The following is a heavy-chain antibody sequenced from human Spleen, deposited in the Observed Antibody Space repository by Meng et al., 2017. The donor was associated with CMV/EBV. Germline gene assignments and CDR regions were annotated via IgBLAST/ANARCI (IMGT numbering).Heavy chain of an antibody. CDR1: GFTFGHYA. Sequence: GESLKISCTGSGFTFGHYAINWVRQAPGKGLEWEGFIKSKVYGGTTKYAATVKGRFSISRDDSKSIAYLQMNSLKTEDTAVYFCTRDRRSYSDYWGQGTLVTVSS. CDR3: TRDRRSYSDY. CDR2: IKSKVYGGTT. D-gene: IGHD1-14*01. J-gene: IGHJ4*02. V-gene: IGHV3-49*04.